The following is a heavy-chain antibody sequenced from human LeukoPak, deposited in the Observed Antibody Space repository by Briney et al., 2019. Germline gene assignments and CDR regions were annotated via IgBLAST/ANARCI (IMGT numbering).Heavy chain of an antibody. Sequence: GGSLRLSCAASGFTFSSYGMHWVRQAPGKGLEWVAVIWYDGSNKYYADSVKGRFTISRDNSKNTLYLQMNSLRAEDTAVYYCARGTSTYYDFWCGYVYWGQGTLVTVSS. J-gene: IGHJ4*02. CDR1: GFTFSSYG. CDR3: ARGTSTYYDFWCGYVY. D-gene: IGHD3-3*01. V-gene: IGHV3-33*01. CDR2: IWYDGSNK.